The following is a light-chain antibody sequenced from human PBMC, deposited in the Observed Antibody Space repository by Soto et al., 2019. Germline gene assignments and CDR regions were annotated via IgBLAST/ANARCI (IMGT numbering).Light chain of an antibody. V-gene: IGKV1-39*01. CDR1: QGISTY. Sequence: DIPMTQSPSSLSASVGDRVTITCRASQGISTYLNWYQQKPGKAPKLLIYAASSLQSGFPSRFSGSGSGTDFTLTISSLQPEDFATYYCQQSYSLRTFGQGTKVEIK. CDR2: AAS. CDR3: QQSYSLRT. J-gene: IGKJ1*01.